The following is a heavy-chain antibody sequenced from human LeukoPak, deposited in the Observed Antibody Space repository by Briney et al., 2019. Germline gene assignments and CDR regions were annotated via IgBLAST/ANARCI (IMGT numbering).Heavy chain of an antibody. CDR3: ARDRDSSGLYYYGMDV. CDR2: ISGSGGST. D-gene: IGHD6-19*01. J-gene: IGHJ6*02. V-gene: IGHV3-23*01. Sequence: PGGSLRLSCAASGFTFSSYAMSWVRQAPGKGLEWVSAISGSGGSTYYADSVKGRFTISRDNSKNSLYLQMNSLRAEDTAVYYCARDRDSSGLYYYGMDVWGQGTTVTVSS. CDR1: GFTFSSYA.